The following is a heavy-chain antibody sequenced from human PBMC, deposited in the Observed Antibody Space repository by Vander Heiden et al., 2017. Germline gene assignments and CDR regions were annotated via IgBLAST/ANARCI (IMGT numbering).Heavy chain of an antibody. CDR1: GFTFSNAW. Sequence: EVQLVESGGGLVKPGGSLRLSCAASGFTFSNAWMNWVRQAPGKGLEWVGRIKSKTDGGPTDYAAPVKGRFTISRDDSKNTLYLQLNSMKPEDTAVYYCTADGVVITGGFDYRGQGTLVTVSS. V-gene: IGHV3-15*07. CDR2: IKSKTDGGPT. D-gene: IGHD3-22*01. J-gene: IGHJ4*02. CDR3: TADGVVITGGFDY.